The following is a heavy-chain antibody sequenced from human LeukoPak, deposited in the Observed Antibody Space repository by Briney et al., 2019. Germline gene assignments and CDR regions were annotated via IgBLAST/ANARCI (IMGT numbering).Heavy chain of an antibody. Sequence: GGSLRLSCAASGFTFSSYEMNWVRQAPGKGLEWVSYISSSGSTLYYADSVKGRFTISRDNAKNSLYLQMNSLRAEDTAVYYCARGRPYYYDSSGYNDYWGQGTLVTVSS. V-gene: IGHV3-48*03. CDR3: ARGRPYYYDSSGYNDY. D-gene: IGHD3-22*01. CDR1: GFTFSSYE. J-gene: IGHJ4*02. CDR2: ISSSGSTL.